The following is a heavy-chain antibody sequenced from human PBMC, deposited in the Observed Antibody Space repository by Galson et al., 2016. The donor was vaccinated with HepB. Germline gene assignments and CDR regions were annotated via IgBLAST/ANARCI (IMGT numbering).Heavy chain of an antibody. D-gene: IGHD4-17*01. CDR3: ARELRGDYGDHYHGVDV. Sequence: SVKVSCKASGYTFTSYYMHWVRQAPGQGLEWMGIINPSGGSTSYTQKFQGRVTMTRDTSTSTVYMELSSLRSQDTAVYYCARELRGDYGDHYHGVDVWGQGTTVTVSS. V-gene: IGHV1-46*01. CDR1: GYTFTSYY. J-gene: IGHJ6*02. CDR2: INPSGGST.